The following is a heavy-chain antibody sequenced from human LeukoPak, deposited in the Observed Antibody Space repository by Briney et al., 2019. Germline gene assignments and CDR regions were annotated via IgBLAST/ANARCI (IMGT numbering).Heavy chain of an antibody. CDR1: GFTFSSYA. D-gene: IGHD2-15*01. CDR2: ISYDGSNK. CDR3: ARDATYLYYYGMDV. V-gene: IGHV3-30*04. J-gene: IGHJ6*04. Sequence: GSLRLSCAASGFTFSSYAMHWVRQAPGKGLEWVAVISYDGSNKYYADSVKGRFTISRDNSKNTLYLQMNSLRAEDTAAYYCARDATYLYYYGMDVWGKGTTVTVSS.